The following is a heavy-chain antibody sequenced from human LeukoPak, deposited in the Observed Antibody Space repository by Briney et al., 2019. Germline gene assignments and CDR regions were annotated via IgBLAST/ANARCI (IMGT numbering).Heavy chain of an antibody. V-gene: IGHV4-59*01. Sequence: SETLSLTCTVSGGSISSYYCSWIRQPPGKGLEWIGYIYYSGSTNYNPSLKSRVTISVDTSKNQFSLKLSSVTAADTAVYYCARRVAAAEGNWFDPWGQGTLVTVSS. J-gene: IGHJ5*02. CDR1: GGSISSYY. D-gene: IGHD6-13*01. CDR2: IYYSGST. CDR3: ARRVAAAEGNWFDP.